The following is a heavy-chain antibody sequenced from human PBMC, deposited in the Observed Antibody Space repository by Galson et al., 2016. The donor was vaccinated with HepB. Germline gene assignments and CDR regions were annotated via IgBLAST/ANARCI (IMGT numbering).Heavy chain of an antibody. CDR2: ITFSGYHT. V-gene: IGHV3-23*01. CDR1: GFTFSSYS. D-gene: IGHD1-14*01. CDR3: AKSPGNGWFDP. Sequence: SLRLSCAASGFTFSSYSMAWVRQAPGKGLEWVSTITFSGYHTYYADSVKGRFTISRDNSKNTLFLEMSNLTTEDTAVFYCAKSPGNGWFDPWGQGTLVTVSS. J-gene: IGHJ5*02.